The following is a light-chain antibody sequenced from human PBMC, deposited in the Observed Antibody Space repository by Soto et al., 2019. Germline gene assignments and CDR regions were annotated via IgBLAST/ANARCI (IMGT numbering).Light chain of an antibody. CDR1: QSISYR. Sequence: DIQMTQSPSTLSASVGDRVTITCRASQSISYRLAWYQRKPGKAPKLLIYKASSLESGVPSRFSGSGSGTEFTLAISSLQPDDFATYYCQQDDSLWTFGQGTKVEIK. CDR3: QQDDSLWT. CDR2: KAS. V-gene: IGKV1-5*03. J-gene: IGKJ1*01.